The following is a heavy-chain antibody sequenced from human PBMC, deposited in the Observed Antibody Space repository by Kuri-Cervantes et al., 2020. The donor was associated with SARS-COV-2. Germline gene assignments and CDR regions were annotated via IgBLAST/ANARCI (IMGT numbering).Heavy chain of an antibody. J-gene: IGHJ4*02. Sequence: ASVKVSCKASGGTFSSYAISWVRQAPGQGLGWMGWINPNSGGTNYAPKFQGWVTMTRDTSISTAYMELSSLRSEDTAVYYCARDYGSGSYYSDYFDYWGQGTLVTVSS. CDR2: INPNSGGT. CDR3: ARDYGSGSYYSDYFDY. V-gene: IGHV1-2*04. CDR1: GGTFSSYA. D-gene: IGHD3-10*01.